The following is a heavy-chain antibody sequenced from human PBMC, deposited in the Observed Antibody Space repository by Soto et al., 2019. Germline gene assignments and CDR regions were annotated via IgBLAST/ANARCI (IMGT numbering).Heavy chain of an antibody. CDR2: ISSSGYI. CDR1: GFNFNSYT. J-gene: IGHJ6*02. Sequence: NPGGSLRLSCAASGFNFNSYTINWFRQAPGKRLEWLSSISSSGYIFSTDSVRGRFTISRDNAKNSVYLQINSLRAEDTAVYFCARDCSGGSCYPGMDVWGQGTTVTVSS. CDR3: ARDCSGGSCYPGMDV. D-gene: IGHD2-15*01. V-gene: IGHV3-21*01.